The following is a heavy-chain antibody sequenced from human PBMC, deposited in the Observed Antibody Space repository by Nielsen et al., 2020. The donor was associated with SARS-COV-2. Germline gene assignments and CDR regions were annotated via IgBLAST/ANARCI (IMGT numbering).Heavy chain of an antibody. D-gene: IGHD4-17*01. V-gene: IGHV3-7*01. CDR2: ITLDGSEK. CDR3: ARVGFYGDPEYLDY. CDR1: GFNIRGYW. J-gene: IGHJ4*02. Sequence: GSLRLSCVVSGFNIRGYWMTWVRQAPGKGLEWVGNITLDGSEKYYVDSVKGRFTISRDNARNTLYLQMNSLRVEDTAVYYCARVGFYGDPEYLDYWGPGTLVTVSS.